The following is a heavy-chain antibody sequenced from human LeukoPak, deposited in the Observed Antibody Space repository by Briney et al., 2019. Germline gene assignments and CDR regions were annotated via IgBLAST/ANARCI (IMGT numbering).Heavy chain of an antibody. CDR1: GFTFSSYE. J-gene: IGHJ4*02. Sequence: GGSLRLSCAASGFTFSSYEMNWVRQAPGKGLEWVSYISSSGSTIYYADSVKGRFTISRDNSKNTLYLQMNSLRAEDTAVYYCAKQPGYSSGWGFDYWGQGTLITVSS. CDR3: AKQPGYSSGWGFDY. V-gene: IGHV3-48*03. CDR2: ISSSGSTI. D-gene: IGHD6-19*01.